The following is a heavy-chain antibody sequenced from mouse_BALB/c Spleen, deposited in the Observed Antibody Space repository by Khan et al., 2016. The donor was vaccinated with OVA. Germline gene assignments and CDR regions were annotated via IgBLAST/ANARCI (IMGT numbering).Heavy chain of an antibody. CDR2: ISSGGHYT. J-gene: IGHJ3*01. CDR3: ARLAYYYNSEGFAY. D-gene: IGHD1-1*02. CDR1: GFTFSTYG. V-gene: IGHV5-6*01. Sequence: EVQGVESGGDLVKTGGSLKLSCAASGFTFSTYGMSWVRQTPDKRLEWVATISSGGHYTYYIDSVKGRFTISRDNAKNILDLQMTSLRSEDTAMDYCARLAYYYNSEGFAYWGRGTLVTVSA.